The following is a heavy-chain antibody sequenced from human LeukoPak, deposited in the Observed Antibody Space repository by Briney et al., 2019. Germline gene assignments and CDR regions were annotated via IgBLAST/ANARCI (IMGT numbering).Heavy chain of an antibody. CDR1: GFTFNDYY. Sequence: PGGSLRLSCAASGFTFNDYYMSWIRQAPGEGLEWISYTSGSGDRIYYADSVKGRFTISRDNAKNSLYLQLNSLRAEDTAVYYCARDYAWDSYGLVLDSWGQGALVTVSS. CDR3: ARDYAWDSYGLVLDS. CDR2: TSGSGDRI. D-gene: IGHD3-16*02. V-gene: IGHV3-11*01. J-gene: IGHJ4*02.